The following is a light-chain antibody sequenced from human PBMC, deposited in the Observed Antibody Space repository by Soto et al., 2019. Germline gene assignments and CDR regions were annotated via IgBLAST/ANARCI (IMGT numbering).Light chain of an antibody. Sequence: EIVFTQSPGTLSFSRGERATLSCRASQSVSSSYLAWYQQKPGQAPRLLIYGASSRATGTPDRFSGSGSGTDFTLTISRLEPEDFAVYYCQQYGSSPALTLGGGTKVDIK. CDR1: QSVSSSY. V-gene: IGKV3-20*01. CDR3: QQYGSSPALT. J-gene: IGKJ4*01. CDR2: GAS.